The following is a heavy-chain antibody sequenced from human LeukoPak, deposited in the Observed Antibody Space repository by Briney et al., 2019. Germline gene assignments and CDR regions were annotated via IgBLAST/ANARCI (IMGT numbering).Heavy chain of an antibody. J-gene: IGHJ5*02. CDR2: INPNSGGT. CDR1: GYIFTDYY. CDR3: ARPMVRGVIPWFDP. Sequence: ASVKVSCKASGYIFTDYYMHWVRQAPGQELEWMGWINPNSGGTNYAQKFQGRVTMTRDTSISTAYMELSRLRSDDTAVYYCARPMVRGVIPWFDPWGQGTLVTVSS. V-gene: IGHV1-2*02. D-gene: IGHD3-10*01.